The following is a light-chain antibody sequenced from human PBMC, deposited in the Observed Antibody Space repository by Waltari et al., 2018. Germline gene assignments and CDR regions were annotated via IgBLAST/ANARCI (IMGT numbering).Light chain of an antibody. V-gene: IGKV3D-15*01. CDR2: GAS. J-gene: IGKJ1*01. CDR3: QQYNNWPPDPT. CDR1: QSISSN. Sequence: IVMTQSPATLSVFPGERATLPCRASQSISSNLAWYQQKPGQAPRRLIYGASTRATGIPDRFTGSGSGIECTLTINSLQSEDFAVYYCQQYNNWPPDPTFGQGTKVEIK.